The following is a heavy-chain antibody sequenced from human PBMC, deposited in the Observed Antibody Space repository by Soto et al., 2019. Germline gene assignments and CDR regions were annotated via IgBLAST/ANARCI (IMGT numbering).Heavy chain of an antibody. CDR3: ATIFLPGGDWYYFDN. D-gene: IGHD2-21*01. CDR1: GGSISSHY. Sequence: SQTLSLTCTVSGGSISSHYWSWIRQPPGKGLEWIGYIYYSGSTKYNPSLKSRVTISLDTSKNQFSLKLSSVTAADTAVYYCATIFLPGGDWYYFDNWGQGTLVTVSS. V-gene: IGHV4-59*08. J-gene: IGHJ4*02. CDR2: IYYSGST.